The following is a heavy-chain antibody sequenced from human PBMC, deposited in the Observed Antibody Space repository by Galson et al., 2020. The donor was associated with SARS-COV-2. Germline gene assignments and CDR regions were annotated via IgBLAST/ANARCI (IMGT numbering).Heavy chain of an antibody. J-gene: IGHJ6*03. CDR1: GFRFSSHW. Sequence: SFSCADSGFRFSSHWMSWVRQAPGKGLERVANITQDGSEEYYVDSVWGRFTISRDNAKNSLYLQINSLRAEDTAVYYCAGGGIEYNYDVLTGYEGDYYFYYMDVWGKGTTVTISS. CDR2: ITQDGSEE. CDR3: AGGGIEYNYDVLTGYEGDYYFYYMDV. V-gene: IGHV3-7*01. D-gene: IGHD3-9*01.